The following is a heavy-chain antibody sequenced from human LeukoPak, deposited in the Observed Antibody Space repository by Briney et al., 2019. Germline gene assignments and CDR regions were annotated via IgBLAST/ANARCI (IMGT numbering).Heavy chain of an antibody. CDR3: ARGTLYSGRSYYFDY. CDR1: GGSISSYY. D-gene: IGHD6-19*01. CDR2: VYYSGTT. Sequence: SETLSLTCTVSGGSISSYYWSWIRQPAGKGLEWIGSVYYSGTTSYNPSLKSRVTISVDMSKNHFSLRLSSVTAADTAMYYCARGTLYSGRSYYFDYWGQGTLVTVSS. V-gene: IGHV4-4*07. J-gene: IGHJ4*02.